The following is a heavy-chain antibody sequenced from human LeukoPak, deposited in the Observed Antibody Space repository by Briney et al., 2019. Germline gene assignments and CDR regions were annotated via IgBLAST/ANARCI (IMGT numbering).Heavy chain of an antibody. D-gene: IGHD1-26*01. V-gene: IGHV4-59*12. Sequence: SETLSLTCTVSGGSISGYYWSWVRQPPGEGRDWICYIFYSRSTNYNPPLKSPLTISVDTSTTQFSLKLSSVTAADTAVYYCARGEWDLLFDYWGQGALVTVSS. CDR3: ARGEWDLLFDY. CDR2: IFYSRST. J-gene: IGHJ4*02. CDR1: GGSISGYY.